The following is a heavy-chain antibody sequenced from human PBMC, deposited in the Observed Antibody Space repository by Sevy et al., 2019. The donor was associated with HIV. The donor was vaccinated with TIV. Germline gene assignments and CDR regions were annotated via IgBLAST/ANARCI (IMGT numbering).Heavy chain of an antibody. D-gene: IGHD2-8*01. V-gene: IGHV3-23*01. CDR3: AREGCTRPNDY. J-gene: IGHJ4*02. CDR1: GFAFYDYS. Sequence: GESLKISCAASGFAFYDYSMSWIRQAPGKGLEWVATLSFGCGKINYADSVKGRFTISRDNSKISFYLQMDNLRVEDTALYYCAREGCTRPNDYWGQGTRVTVSS. CDR2: LSFGCGKI.